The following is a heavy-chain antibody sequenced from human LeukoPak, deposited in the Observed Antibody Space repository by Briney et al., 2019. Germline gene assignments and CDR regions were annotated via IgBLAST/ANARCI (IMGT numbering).Heavy chain of an antibody. CDR1: GFTFSSYE. V-gene: IGHV3-48*03. CDR3: ARDSGSRVNDAFDI. Sequence: PGGSLRLSCAASGFTFSSYEMNWVRQAPGKGLEWVSYISSSGSTIYYADSVKGRFTISRDNAKNSLYLQMNSLRAEDTAVYYCARDSGSRVNDAFDIWGQGTMVTVSS. CDR2: ISSSGSTI. D-gene: IGHD1-26*01. J-gene: IGHJ3*02.